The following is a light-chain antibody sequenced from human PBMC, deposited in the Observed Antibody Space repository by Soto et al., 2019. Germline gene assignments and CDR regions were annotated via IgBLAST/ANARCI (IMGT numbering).Light chain of an antibody. CDR1: QSVSSSY. CDR2: GAS. CDR3: EQYGSSPPT. J-gene: IGKJ1*01. Sequence: EIVLTQSPGTLSLSPGERATLSCRASQSVSSSYLAWYQQKPGQAPRLLIYGASSRATGIPDRFSGSGSGTDFTLTISRLEPEDVAVYYCEQYGSSPPTFGQGTKVESK. V-gene: IGKV3-20*01.